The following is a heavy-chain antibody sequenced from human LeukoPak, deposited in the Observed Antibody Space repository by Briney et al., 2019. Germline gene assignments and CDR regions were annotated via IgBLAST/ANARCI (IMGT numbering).Heavy chain of an antibody. CDR3: AKDQTYYDFWSGRPPLDY. J-gene: IGHJ4*02. CDR2: ISSSGSTV. Sequence: SGGSLRLSCAASGFTFSDYYMSWIRQAPGKGLEWVSYISSSGSTVYYADSVKGRFTISRDNAKNSLYLQMNSLRAEDTAVYYCAKDQTYYDFWSGRPPLDYWGQGTLVTVPS. D-gene: IGHD3-3*01. CDR1: GFTFSDYY. V-gene: IGHV3-11*01.